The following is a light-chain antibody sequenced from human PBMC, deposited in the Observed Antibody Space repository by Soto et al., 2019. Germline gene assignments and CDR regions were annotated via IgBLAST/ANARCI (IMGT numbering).Light chain of an antibody. CDR1: QSVSSSY. CDR3: QQYDSSPYT. Sequence: DIVLTQSPGTVSLSPGERATLFCRASQSVSSSYLAWYQQKPGQAPRLLIFGASIRATGIPDRFSGSGSGTDFTLTISRLEPEDFAVYYCQQYDSSPYTFGQGTKLEI. CDR2: GAS. J-gene: IGKJ2*01. V-gene: IGKV3-20*01.